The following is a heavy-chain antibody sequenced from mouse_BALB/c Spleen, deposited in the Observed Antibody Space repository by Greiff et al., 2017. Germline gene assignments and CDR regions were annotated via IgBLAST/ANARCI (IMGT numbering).Heavy chain of an antibody. CDR3: ARKGLRYAMDY. V-gene: IGHV14-1*02. J-gene: IGHJ4*01. CDR1: GFNIKDYY. D-gene: IGHD1-1*01. Sequence: VQLQQSGAELVRPGALVKLSCKASGFNIKDYYMHWVKQRPEQGLEWIGWIDPENGNTIYDPKFQGKASITADTSSNTAYLQLSSLTSEDTAVYYCARKGLRYAMDYWGQGTSVTGSS. CDR2: IDPENGNT.